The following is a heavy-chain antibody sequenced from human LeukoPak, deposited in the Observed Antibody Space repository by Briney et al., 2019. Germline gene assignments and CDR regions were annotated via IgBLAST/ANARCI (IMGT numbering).Heavy chain of an antibody. J-gene: IGHJ3*02. D-gene: IGHD6-19*01. V-gene: IGHV3-7*01. CDR2: IKQDGSEK. Sequence: GGSLRLSCAASGFTFSSYWMSWVRQAPGKGLEWVANIKQDGSEKYYVDSVKGRFTISRDNAKNSLYLQMNSLRAEDTAVYYCASRPSIAVAGYGPRGAFDIWGQGTMVTVSS. CDR1: GFTFSSYW. CDR3: ASRPSIAVAGYGPRGAFDI.